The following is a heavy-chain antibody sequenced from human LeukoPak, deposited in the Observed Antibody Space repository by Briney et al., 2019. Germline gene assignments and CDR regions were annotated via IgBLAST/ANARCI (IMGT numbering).Heavy chain of an antibody. V-gene: IGHV3-7*01. CDR2: IKQDGSEK. CDR1: GFTFSSSGFTFSSYW. D-gene: IGHD3-10*01. Sequence: GGSLRLSCAASGFTFSSSGFTFSSYWMSWVRQAPGKGLEWVANIKQDGSEKYYVDSVKGRFTISRDNAKNSLYLQMNSLRAEDTAVYYCARGGQGTFYYFDYWGQGTLVTVSS. J-gene: IGHJ4*02. CDR3: ARGGQGTFYYFDY.